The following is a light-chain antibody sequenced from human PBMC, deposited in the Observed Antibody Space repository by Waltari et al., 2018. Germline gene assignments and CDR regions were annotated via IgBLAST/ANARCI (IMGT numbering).Light chain of an antibody. CDR2: SNN. CDR1: RYNPGTNT. J-gene: IGLJ2*01. CDR3: ATWDDSLNVV. Sequence: QSVLTQPPSASGSPGQRVTISCSGSRYNPGTNTVNWYQQLPGTAPKLLIYSNNQRPSGVPDRFSGSKSGTSASLAISGLQSEDEADYYCATWDDSLNVVFGGGTKLTVL. V-gene: IGLV1-44*01.